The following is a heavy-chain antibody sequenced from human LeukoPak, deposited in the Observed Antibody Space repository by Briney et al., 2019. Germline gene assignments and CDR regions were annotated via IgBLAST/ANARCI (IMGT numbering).Heavy chain of an antibody. D-gene: IGHD3-10*01. CDR1: GGSISSYY. CDR2: IYYSGST. CDR3: ARDYYGSGSYYQDY. J-gene: IGHJ4*02. V-gene: IGHV4-59*12. Sequence: ASETLSLTCTVSGGSISSYYWSWIRQPPGKGLEWIGYIYYSGSTNYNPSLKSRVTISVDTSKNQFSLKLSSVTAADTAVYYCARDYYGSGSYYQDYWGQGTLVTVSS.